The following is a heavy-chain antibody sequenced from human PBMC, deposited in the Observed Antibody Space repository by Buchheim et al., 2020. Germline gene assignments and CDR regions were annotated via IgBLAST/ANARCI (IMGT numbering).Heavy chain of an antibody. CDR1: GYTFTSYY. CDR2: INPSGGST. Sequence: QVQLVQSGAEVKKPGASVKVSCKASGYTFTSYYMHWVRQAPGQGLEWMGIINPSGGSTSYAQKFQGRVTMTRDTSTSTVYMELSSLRSEDTAVYYCARDERWTYYDFWSGPSYFDYWGQGTL. V-gene: IGHV1-46*03. D-gene: IGHD3-3*01. J-gene: IGHJ4*02. CDR3: ARDERWTYYDFWSGPSYFDY.